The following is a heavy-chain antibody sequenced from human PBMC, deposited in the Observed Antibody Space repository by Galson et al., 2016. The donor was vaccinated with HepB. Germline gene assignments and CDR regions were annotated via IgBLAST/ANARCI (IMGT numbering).Heavy chain of an antibody. CDR2: MYYTGST. J-gene: IGHJ4*02. V-gene: IGHV4-38-2*02. D-gene: IGHD3/OR15-3a*01. CDR1: GSSISSGYL. Sequence: SETLSLTCTVSGSSISSGYLWGWIRQPPGKGLEWIGSMYYTGSTYYNPSLKSRVTISVDTSKNQLSLNLNSVTAEDTAVYYCARDHFAKDSYFDYWGQGTLVAGSS. CDR3: ARDHFAKDSYFDY.